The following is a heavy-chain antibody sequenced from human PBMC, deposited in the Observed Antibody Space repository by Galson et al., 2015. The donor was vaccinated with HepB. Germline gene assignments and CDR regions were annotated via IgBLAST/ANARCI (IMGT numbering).Heavy chain of an antibody. Sequence: SLRLSCAASGFTFSSYEMNWVRQAPGKGLEWVSYISSSGSTIYYADSVKGRFTISRDNAENSLYLQMNSLRSEDTAVYYCARKIVDSSGYYLDYWGQGTPSTVSS. V-gene: IGHV3-48*03. J-gene: IGHJ4*02. CDR3: ARKIVDSSGYYLDY. D-gene: IGHD3-22*01. CDR1: GFTFSSYE. CDR2: ISSSGSTI.